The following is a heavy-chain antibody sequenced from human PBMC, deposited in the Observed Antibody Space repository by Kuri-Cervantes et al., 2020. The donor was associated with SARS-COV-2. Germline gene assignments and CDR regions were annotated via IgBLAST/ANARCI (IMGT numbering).Heavy chain of an antibody. CDR2: ISSSGTYT. Sequence: GSLRLSCPASGFTFSDYYMSWIRQAPGKGLEWLSYISSSGTYTNYADSVKGRFTISRGNAKNSLYLQMNSLRAEDTALYYCAKESWYEDSRLGYFDLWGRGTLVTVSS. CDR1: GFTFSDYY. V-gene: IGHV3-11*05. D-gene: IGHD2-15*01. J-gene: IGHJ2*01. CDR3: AKESWYEDSRLGYFDL.